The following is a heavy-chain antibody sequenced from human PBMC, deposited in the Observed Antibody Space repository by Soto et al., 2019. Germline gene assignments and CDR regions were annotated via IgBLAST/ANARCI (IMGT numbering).Heavy chain of an antibody. CDR2: ISAYNGNT. CDR3: ARDEAYKGNDGGWFDP. V-gene: IGHV1-18*01. CDR1: GYTFTSYG. J-gene: IGHJ5*02. D-gene: IGHD1-1*01. Sequence: QVQLVQSGAEVKKPGASVKVSCKASGYTFTSYGISWVRQASGQGLEWMGWISAYNGNTKYAQKVQGRVTMTTDTSTSTAYMELRSLRSDDTAVYYCARDEAYKGNDGGWFDPCGQGTLVTVSS.